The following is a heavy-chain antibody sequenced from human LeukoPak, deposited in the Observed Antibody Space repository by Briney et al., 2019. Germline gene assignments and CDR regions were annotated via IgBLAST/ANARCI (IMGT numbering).Heavy chain of an antibody. V-gene: IGHV4-4*07. Sequence: SQTLSPTCTVSGGSTSSYYWSWIRQPAGQGLEWIGRIYTSGSTNYNPSLKSRVTMSVDTSKNQFSLKLSSVTAADTAVYYCARDTLKYYYDSSGCFDLWGRGTLVTVSS. CDR1: GGSTSSYY. D-gene: IGHD3-22*01. CDR3: ARDTLKYYYDSSGCFDL. J-gene: IGHJ2*01. CDR2: IYTSGST.